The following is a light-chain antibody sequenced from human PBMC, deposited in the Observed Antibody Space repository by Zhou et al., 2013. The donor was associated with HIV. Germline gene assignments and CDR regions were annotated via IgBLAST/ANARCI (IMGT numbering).Light chain of an antibody. CDR3: QHSHERPLS. Sequence: DIQMTQSPSSLSASVGDRVTITCRTRVSIRTFLNWYQQKPGKTPDLLIYDASNLQSGFPSRFNGSGSGTEFVLNITSLQPEDTGSYYCQHSHERPLSFGGGTRVEIK. J-gene: IGKJ4*01. V-gene: IGKV1-39*01. CDR2: DAS. CDR1: VSIRTF.